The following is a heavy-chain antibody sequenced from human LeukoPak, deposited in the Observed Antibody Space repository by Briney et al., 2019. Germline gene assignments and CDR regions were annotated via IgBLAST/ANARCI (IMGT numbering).Heavy chain of an antibody. J-gene: IGHJ6*03. Sequence: SETLSLTCTVSGGPISSSSYYWGWIRQPPGKGLEWIGSIYYSGSTYYDPSLKSRVTISVDTSKNQFSLKLSSVTAADTAVYYCARQSWSGYSYYYYYMEVWGKGTTVTVSS. V-gene: IGHV4-39*01. CDR3: ARQSWSGYSYYYYYMEV. D-gene: IGHD1-14*01. CDR1: GGPISSSSYY. CDR2: IYYSGST.